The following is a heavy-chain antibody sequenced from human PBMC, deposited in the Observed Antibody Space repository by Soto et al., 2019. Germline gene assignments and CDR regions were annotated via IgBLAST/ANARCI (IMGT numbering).Heavy chain of an antibody. CDR1: GYTFTPYW. CDR3: ARHKGYCSSTSCYGMDV. J-gene: IGHJ6*02. CDR2: IYPGDSDS. V-gene: IGHV5-51*01. D-gene: IGHD2-15*01. Sequence: EVQLVQSGAEVKKPGESLKISCEGSGYTFTPYWVAWVRQMPGKGLEWVGSIYPGDSDSRYNPSVQGQVTISADRSISTAYLQWNSLKASDTAMYFCARHKGYCSSTSCYGMDVWGQGTTVTVSS.